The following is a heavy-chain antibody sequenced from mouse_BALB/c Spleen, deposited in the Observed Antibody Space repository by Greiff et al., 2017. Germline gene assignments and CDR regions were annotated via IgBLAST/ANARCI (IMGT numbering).Heavy chain of an antibody. CDR1: GFAFSSYD. V-gene: IGHV5-12-1*01. CDR2: ISSGGGST. CDR3: ARWGPTYYAMDY. D-gene: IGHD3-3*01. Sequence: EVQVVESGGGLVKPGGSLKLSCAASGFAFSSYDMSWVRQTPEKRLEWVAYISSGGGSTYYPDTVKGRFTISRDNAKNTLYLQMSSLKSEDTAMYYCARWGPTYYAMDYWGQGTSVTVSS. J-gene: IGHJ4*01.